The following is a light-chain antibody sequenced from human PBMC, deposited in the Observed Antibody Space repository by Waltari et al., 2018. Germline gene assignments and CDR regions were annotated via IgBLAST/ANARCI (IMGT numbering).Light chain of an antibody. J-gene: IGLJ3*02. V-gene: IGLV1-44*01. CDR1: TSNIGSNI. CDR2: SNN. CDR3: ATWDDSLNGVV. Sequence: QSVLTQPPSASGTPGQRVTFSCFGSTSNIGSNIVSWYRHFPGTAPKLLIHSNNQRPSGFPDRFSGSKSGTSASLAISGLHSDDEATYYCATWDDSLNGVVFGGGTKLTVL.